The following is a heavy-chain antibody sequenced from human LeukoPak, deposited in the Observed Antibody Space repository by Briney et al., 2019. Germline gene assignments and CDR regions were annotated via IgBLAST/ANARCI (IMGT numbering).Heavy chain of an antibody. CDR2: IYYSGTT. Sequence: LETLSLTCAVSGGSIGSYYWSWLRQPPGRGLEWIGYIYYSGTTNYNPSLKSRVTISVDTSKNQFSLKLTSVTAADTAVYYCAREDPQTTVPEGLDVWGQGTTVTVSS. D-gene: IGHD4-17*01. CDR1: GGSIGSYY. V-gene: IGHV4-59*01. J-gene: IGHJ6*02. CDR3: AREDPQTTVPEGLDV.